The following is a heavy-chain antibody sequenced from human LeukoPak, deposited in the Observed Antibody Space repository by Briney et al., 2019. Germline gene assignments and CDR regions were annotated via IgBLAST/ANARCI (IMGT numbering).Heavy chain of an antibody. CDR1: GFTFSSYA. Sequence: GGSLRLSCAASGFTFSSYAMSWVRQAPGKGLEWVSVIYSGGSTYYADSVKGRFTISRHNSKNTLYLQMNSLRAEDTAVYYCARERDYYYYGMDVWGQGTTVTVSS. J-gene: IGHJ6*02. CDR3: ARERDYYYYGMDV. CDR2: IYSGGST. V-gene: IGHV3-53*04.